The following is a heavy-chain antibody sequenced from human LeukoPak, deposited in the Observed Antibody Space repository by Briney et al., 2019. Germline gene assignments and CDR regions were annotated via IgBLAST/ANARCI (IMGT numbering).Heavy chain of an antibody. CDR2: INTNTGNP. J-gene: IGHJ6*02. CDR3: ARSYGAFEGATYYYYGMDV. Sequence: ASVKVSCKASGYTFTTYAIHWVRQAPGQGLEWMGWINTNTGNPKSAQGFTERFVFSLDASVSTAYLQISSLKAADTAVYYCARSYGAFEGATYYYYGMDVWGQGTTVTVSS. D-gene: IGHD3-10*01. CDR1: GYTFTTYA. V-gene: IGHV7-4-1*02.